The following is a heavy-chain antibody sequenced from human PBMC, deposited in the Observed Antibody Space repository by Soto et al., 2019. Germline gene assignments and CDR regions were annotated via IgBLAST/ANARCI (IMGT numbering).Heavy chain of an antibody. J-gene: IGHJ3*02. CDR1: GGSISSGGYY. V-gene: IGHV4-31*03. CDR3: ARVMTRGTSITMVRGVGLYDAFDI. Sequence: SETLSLTCTVSGGSISSGGYYWSWIRQHPGKGLEWIGYIYYSGSTYYNPSLKSRVTISVDTSKNQFSLKLSSVTAADMAVYYCARVMTRGTSITMVRGVGLYDAFDIWGQGTMVTVSS. CDR2: IYYSGST. D-gene: IGHD3-10*01.